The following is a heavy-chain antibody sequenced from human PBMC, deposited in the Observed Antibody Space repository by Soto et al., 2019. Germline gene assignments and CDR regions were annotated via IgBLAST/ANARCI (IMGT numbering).Heavy chain of an antibody. CDR2: FFIGGNT. V-gene: IGHV4-39*07. Sequence: SETLSLTCSVSGGSITGGSISRTTYYWGWMRQPPRKGLEWIASFFIGGNTYYNPSLKSRVTISVDTSKNQFSLKLNSVTAADTAVYYCASRHSSPYFDYWGQGTLVTVSS. D-gene: IGHD6-13*01. J-gene: IGHJ4*02. CDR3: ASRHSSPYFDY. CDR1: GGSISRTTYY.